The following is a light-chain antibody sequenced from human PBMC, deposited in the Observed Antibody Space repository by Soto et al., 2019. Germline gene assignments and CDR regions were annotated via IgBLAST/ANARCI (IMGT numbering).Light chain of an antibody. Sequence: DIQLTQSPSFLSASVGDRVTISCRASQGISDYLAWYQQKPGKAPKLLIYGASTLQSGVPSRFSGSASGTEFTLTIGSLQPEDFATYFWQQFNAYPLTFGGGTKLEIK. V-gene: IGKV1-9*01. CDR1: QGISDY. CDR2: GAS. CDR3: QQFNAYPLT. J-gene: IGKJ4*01.